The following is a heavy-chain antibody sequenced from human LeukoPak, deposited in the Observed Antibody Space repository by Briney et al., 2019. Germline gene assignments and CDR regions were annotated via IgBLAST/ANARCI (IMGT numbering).Heavy chain of an antibody. CDR1: VYTFTIYG. Sequence: ASVTVSFTSSVYTFTIYGISWVRQAPGQGREWMGWISAYNGNTNYAQKLQGRVTMTTDTSTSTAYMELRSLRSDDTAVYYCARVEMATHRWGQGTLVTVSS. V-gene: IGHV1-18*01. J-gene: IGHJ5*02. D-gene: IGHD5-24*01. CDR3: ARVEMATHR. CDR2: ISAYNGNT.